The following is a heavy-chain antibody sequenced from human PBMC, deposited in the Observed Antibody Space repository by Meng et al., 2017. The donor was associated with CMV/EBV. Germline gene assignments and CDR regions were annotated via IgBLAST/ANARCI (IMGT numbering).Heavy chain of an antibody. CDR3: AKSAVVPAAMGIDY. CDR2: IRYDGSNK. Sequence: GGSLRLSCAASGFTFSSYGMHWVRQAPGKGLEWVAFIRYDGSNKYYADSVKGRFTISRDNSKNTLYLQMNSLRAEDTAVYYCAKSAVVPAAMGIDYWGQGTLVIVSS. CDR1: GFTFSSYG. D-gene: IGHD2-2*01. J-gene: IGHJ4*02. V-gene: IGHV3-30*02.